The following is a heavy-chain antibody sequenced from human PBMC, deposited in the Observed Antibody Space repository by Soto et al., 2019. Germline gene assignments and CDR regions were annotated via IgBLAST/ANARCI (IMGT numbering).Heavy chain of an antibody. CDR1: GGSISSYY. CDR2: IYYSGST. D-gene: IGHD6-13*01. V-gene: IGHV4-59*01. CDR3: ARGGADPQHKAAWFDP. Sequence: QVQLQESGPGLVKPSETLSLTCTVSGGSISSYYWSWIRQPPGKGLEWIGYIYYSGSTNYNPSLKSRVTISVDTSKNQFSLKLSSVTAADTAVYYCARGGADPQHKAAWFDPWGQGTLVTVSS. J-gene: IGHJ5*02.